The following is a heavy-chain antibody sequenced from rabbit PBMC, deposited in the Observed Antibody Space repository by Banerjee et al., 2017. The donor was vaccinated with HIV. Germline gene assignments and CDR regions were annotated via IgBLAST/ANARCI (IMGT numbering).Heavy chain of an antibody. V-gene: IGHV1S45*01. CDR1: GIEVSGYG. Sequence: EQLVASGGGLVKRGGSVKLYCKRPGIEVSGYGISWVRQAPGKGLEWIACINTSSGNTVYASWAKGRFTISKTSSTTVTLQRTSLPAADTATYFCATDGANTAGICLWGPGPLVTV. CDR2: INTSSGNT. J-gene: IGHJ4*01. D-gene: IGHD1-1*01. CDR3: ATDGANTAGICL.